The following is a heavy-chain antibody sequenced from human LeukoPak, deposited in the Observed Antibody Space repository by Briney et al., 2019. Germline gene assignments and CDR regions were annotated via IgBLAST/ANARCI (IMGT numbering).Heavy chain of an antibody. CDR3: ARRSQSGYSAY. CDR1: GYSFSDYH. CDR2: INPSGGNT. D-gene: IGHD3-3*01. Sequence: GASVKVSCKTSGYSFSDYHIHWVRQAPGQGLEWMGIINPSGGNTNYAQKFQGRVTMTRDMSASTVYMELSSLRSEDTAVYYCARRSQSGYSAYWGQGTLVTVSS. V-gene: IGHV1-46*01. J-gene: IGHJ4*02.